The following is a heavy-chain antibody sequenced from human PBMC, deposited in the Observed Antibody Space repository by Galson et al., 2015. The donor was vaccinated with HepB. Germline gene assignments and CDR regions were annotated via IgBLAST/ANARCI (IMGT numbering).Heavy chain of an antibody. V-gene: IGHV1-69*04. CDR2: IIPILGIA. J-gene: IGHJ4*02. D-gene: IGHD4-17*01. Sequence: SVKVSCKASGGTFSSYAISWVRQAPGQGLEWMGRIIPILGIANYAQKFQGRVTITADKSTSTAYMELSSLRSEDTAVYYCARDPDDDYGAHFDYWGQGTLVTVSS. CDR1: GGTFSSYA. CDR3: ARDPDDDYGAHFDY.